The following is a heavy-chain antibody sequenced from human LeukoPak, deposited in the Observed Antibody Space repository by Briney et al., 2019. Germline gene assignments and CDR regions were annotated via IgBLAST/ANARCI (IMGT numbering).Heavy chain of an antibody. J-gene: IGHJ4*02. CDR3: ARGEHDILTGYSPGFDY. CDR2: ISYDGSNK. V-gene: IGHV3-30*04. Sequence: GSLRLSCAASGFTFSSYAMHWVRQAPGKGLEWVAVISYDGSNKYYADSVKGRFTISRDNSKNTLYLQMNSLRAEDTAVYYCARGEHDILTGYSPGFDYWGQGTLVTVSS. CDR1: GFTFSSYA. D-gene: IGHD3-9*01.